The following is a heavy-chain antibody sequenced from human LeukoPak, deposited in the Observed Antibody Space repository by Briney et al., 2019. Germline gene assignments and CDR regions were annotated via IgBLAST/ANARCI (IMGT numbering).Heavy chain of an antibody. V-gene: IGHV3-23*01. Sequence: GGSLRLSCAASGFTFSSYAMSWVRHAPGKGLEWVSAISGSGGSTYYADSVKGRSTISRDNSKNTLYLQMNSLRAEDTAVYYCAKEGVYYYDSSGYYYRLFDYWGQETLVTVSS. CDR3: AKEGVYYYDSSGYYYRLFDY. D-gene: IGHD3-22*01. J-gene: IGHJ4*02. CDR1: GFTFSSYA. CDR2: ISGSGGST.